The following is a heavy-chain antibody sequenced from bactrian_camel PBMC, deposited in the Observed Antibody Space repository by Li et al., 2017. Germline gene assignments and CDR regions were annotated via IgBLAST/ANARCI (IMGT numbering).Heavy chain of an antibody. D-gene: IGHD5*01. Sequence: HVQLVESGGGSVQAGGSLRLSCENSGYTRSSYCMGWFRQAPGKERERVAAVDSDGSTGYADSVKGRFTISQNNAKTTTWLQMNNLKLDDTALYYCAIHGWTWGYYYWGQGTQVTVS. CDR2: VDSDGST. CDR3: AIHGWTWGYYY. J-gene: IGHJ4*01. V-gene: IGHV3S55*01. CDR1: GYTRSSYC.